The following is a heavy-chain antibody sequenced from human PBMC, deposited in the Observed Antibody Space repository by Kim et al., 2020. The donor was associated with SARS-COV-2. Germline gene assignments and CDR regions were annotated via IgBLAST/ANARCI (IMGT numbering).Heavy chain of an antibody. Sequence: SETLSLTCTVSGGSISSSSYYWGWLRPRPGLGLVWFGSYYYSGSTNYNPSLQSSVSISTATSQYQLSLNLITATATATSLYSCAGDFSVIFPGYYRGFD. CDR1: GGSISSSSYY. J-gene: IGHJ4*01. V-gene: IGHV4-39*07. CDR3: AGDFSVIFPGYYRGFD. CDR2: YYYSGST. D-gene: IGHD1-26*01.